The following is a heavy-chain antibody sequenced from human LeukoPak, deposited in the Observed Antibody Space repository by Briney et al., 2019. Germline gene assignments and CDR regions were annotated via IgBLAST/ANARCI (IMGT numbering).Heavy chain of an antibody. CDR2: IYHSGST. Sequence: AGGSLRLSCAASGFTFSSYAMSWIRQPPGKGLEWIGSIYHSGSTYYNPSLKSRVTISVDTSKNQFSLKLSSVTAADTAVYYCARVEGLRYFDWLLGYFDYWGQGTLVTVSS. J-gene: IGHJ4*02. D-gene: IGHD3-9*01. CDR1: GFTFSSYA. V-gene: IGHV4-38-2*01. CDR3: ARVEGLRYFDWLLGYFDY.